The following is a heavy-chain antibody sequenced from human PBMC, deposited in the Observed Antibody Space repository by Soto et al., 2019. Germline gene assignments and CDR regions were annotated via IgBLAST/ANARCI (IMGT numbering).Heavy chain of an antibody. V-gene: IGHV1-3*01. J-gene: IGHJ3*01. CDR2: LNPDTAKT. CDR3: ARDRHTVGPRANDALDG. CDR1: GFTFSDNL. D-gene: IGHD5-12*01. Sequence: QVQLVQSGAELKKPGASVNISCTASGFTFSDNLINWVRQAPGQGLGGMDWLNPDTAKTRYSERFQDKVTISRHSSASIAYLELSDLKNEDTALYFCARDRHTVGPRANDALDGWAQGTMITVSS.